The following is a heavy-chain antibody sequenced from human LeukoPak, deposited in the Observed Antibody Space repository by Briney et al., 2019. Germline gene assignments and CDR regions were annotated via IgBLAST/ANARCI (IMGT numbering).Heavy chain of an antibody. J-gene: IGHJ4*02. D-gene: IGHD2-2*01. CDR2: ISAYNGNT. Sequence: GASVTVSCKASGYTFTSYGISWVRQVPGQGLEWMGWISAYNGNTNYAQKLQGRVTMTTDTSTSTAYMELRSLRSDDTAVYYCARGYCSSTSCYDDYWGQGTLVTVSS. CDR3: ARGYCSSTSCYDDY. V-gene: IGHV1-18*01. CDR1: GYTFTSYG.